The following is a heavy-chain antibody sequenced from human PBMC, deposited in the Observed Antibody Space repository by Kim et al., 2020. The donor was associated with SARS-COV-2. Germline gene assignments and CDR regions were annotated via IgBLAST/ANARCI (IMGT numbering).Heavy chain of an antibody. V-gene: IGHV1-2*02. D-gene: IGHD5-18*01. Sequence: ASVKVSCKASGYTFTGYYMHWVRQAPGQGLEWMGWINPNSGGTNYAQKFQGRVTMTRDTSISTAYMELSRLRSDDTAVYYCARDRAGYSYGISTIFDYWGQGTLVTVSS. CDR3: ARDRAGYSYGISTIFDY. J-gene: IGHJ4*02. CDR2: INPNSGGT. CDR1: GYTFTGYY.